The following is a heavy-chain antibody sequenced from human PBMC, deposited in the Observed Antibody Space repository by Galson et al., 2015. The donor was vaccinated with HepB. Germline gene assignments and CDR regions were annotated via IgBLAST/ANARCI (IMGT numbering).Heavy chain of an antibody. CDR3: AHRKAIFGVDTNWFDP. D-gene: IGHD3-3*01. Sequence: PALVKPPQTLTLTCTFSGFSLSTSGVGVGWIRQPPGKALEWLALIYWDDDKRYSPSLKSRLTITKDTSKNQVVLTMTNMDPVDTATYFCAHRKAIFGVDTNWFDPWGQGTLVTVSS. J-gene: IGHJ5*02. V-gene: IGHV2-5*02. CDR2: IYWDDDK. CDR1: GFSLSTSGVG.